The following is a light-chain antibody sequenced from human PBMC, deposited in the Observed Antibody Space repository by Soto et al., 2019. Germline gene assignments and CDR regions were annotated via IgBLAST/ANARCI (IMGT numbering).Light chain of an antibody. CDR2: LGS. V-gene: IGKV2-28*01. Sequence: DIVITQSPLSLPVTPGEPASISCRSSQSLLHNNGYNYLDWYLQKPGQSPQLLIYLGSNRADGVPDRFSGSRSGTDFTLKISRVEAEDVGVYYCMQDLTTHFTFGHGTKVEIK. J-gene: IGKJ3*01. CDR3: MQDLTTHFT. CDR1: QSLLHNNGYNY.